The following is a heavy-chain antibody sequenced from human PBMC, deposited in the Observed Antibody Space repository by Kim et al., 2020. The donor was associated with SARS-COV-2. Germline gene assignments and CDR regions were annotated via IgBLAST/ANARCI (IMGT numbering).Heavy chain of an antibody. Sequence: ASVKVSCKASGYTFTSYDVNWVRQAPGQGLEWMGWMNPNSGNTGHARKFLDRVTMTRDTSTSTAYMELRSLRSDDTAVYHCARSLYYYDNSGPDYWGQGTLVTVSS. CDR2: MNPNSGNT. V-gene: IGHV1-8*01. CDR1: GYTFTSYD. D-gene: IGHD3-22*01. J-gene: IGHJ4*02. CDR3: ARSLYYYDNSGPDY.